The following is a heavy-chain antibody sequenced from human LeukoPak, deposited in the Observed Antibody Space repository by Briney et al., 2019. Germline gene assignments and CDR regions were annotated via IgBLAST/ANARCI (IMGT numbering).Heavy chain of an antibody. CDR3: ARQGTVVVPAAIRMNGEVSGNWFDP. Sequence: GASVKVSCKASGYTLTSYDINWVRQATGQGLEWMGWMNPNSGNTGYAQKFQGRVTITRNTSISTAYMELSSLRSEDTAVYYCARQGTVVVPAAIRMNGEVSGNWFDPWGQGTLVTVSS. D-gene: IGHD2-2*02. CDR2: MNPNSGNT. J-gene: IGHJ5*02. CDR1: GYTLTSYD. V-gene: IGHV1-8*03.